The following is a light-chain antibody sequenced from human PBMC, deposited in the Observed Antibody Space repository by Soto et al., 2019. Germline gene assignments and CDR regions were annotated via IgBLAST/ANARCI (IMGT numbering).Light chain of an antibody. J-gene: IGLJ3*02. CDR1: SSDVGGYNY. CDR3: CSYVGSYTGV. Sequence: QSALTQPRSVSGSPGQSVTISCTGTSSDVGGYNYVSWYQQHPGKAPKLMIYDVSKRPSGIPDRFSGCKSGNPASLTISGLQAKDEADYYCCSYVGSYTGVFGGGTKLTVL. CDR2: DVS. V-gene: IGLV2-11*01.